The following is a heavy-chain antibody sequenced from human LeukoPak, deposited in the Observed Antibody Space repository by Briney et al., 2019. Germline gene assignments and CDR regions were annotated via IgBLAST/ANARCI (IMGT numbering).Heavy chain of an antibody. CDR2: ISSGSSTI. D-gene: IGHD1-1*01. CDR1: GFTFSTYE. V-gene: IGHV3-48*03. Sequence: GGSLRLSCAASGFTFSTYEMNWVRQAPGKGLEWVSYISSGSSTIYYADSVKGRFTISRDNAKNTLYLQMNSLRAEDTAVYYCAKLGGERQIDPWGQGTLVTVSS. CDR3: AKLGGERQIDP. J-gene: IGHJ5*02.